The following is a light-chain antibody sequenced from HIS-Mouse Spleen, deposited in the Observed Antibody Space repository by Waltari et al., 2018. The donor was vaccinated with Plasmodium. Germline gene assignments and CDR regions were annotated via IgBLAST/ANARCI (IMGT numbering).Light chain of an antibody. CDR1: QGISSY. J-gene: IGKJ4*01. V-gene: IGKV1-8*01. Sequence: AIRMTQSPSTFSASTGDRATITCRASQGISSYLACYQQKPGKAPRLLIYAASTLPSCIPARFSGSGSGTEFTLTISCLQSEDFAAYYCQQYNSYPLTFGGGTKVDIK. CDR3: QQYNSYPLT. CDR2: AAS.